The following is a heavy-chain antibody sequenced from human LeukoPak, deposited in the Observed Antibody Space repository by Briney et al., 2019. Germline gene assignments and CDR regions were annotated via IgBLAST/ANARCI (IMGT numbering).Heavy chain of an antibody. V-gene: IGHV4-34*01. D-gene: IGHD2-2*01. CDR2: INHSGST. Sequence: SETLSLTCAVYGGSFSGYYWSWIRQPPGKGLEWIGEINHSGSTNYNPSLKSRVTISVDTSKSQFSLKLSSVTAADTAVYYCARGFVGCSSTSCSRSMAHYWGQGTLVTVSS. CDR1: GGSFSGYY. CDR3: ARGFVGCSSTSCSRSMAHY. J-gene: IGHJ4*02.